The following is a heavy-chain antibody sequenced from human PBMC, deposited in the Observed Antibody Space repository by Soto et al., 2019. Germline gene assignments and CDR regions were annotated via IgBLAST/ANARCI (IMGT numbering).Heavy chain of an antibody. CDR3: ARDQSGYDYSSGWFDP. CDR1: GGTFSSYT. Sequence: QVQLVQSGAEVKKPGSSVKVSCKASGGTFSSYTISWVRQAPGQGLEWMGRIIPILGIANYAQKFQGRVTITADKSTSTAYMELSSLRSKDTAVYYCARDQSGYDYSSGWFDPWGQGTLVTVSS. V-gene: IGHV1-69*08. CDR2: IIPILGIA. D-gene: IGHD5-12*01. J-gene: IGHJ5*02.